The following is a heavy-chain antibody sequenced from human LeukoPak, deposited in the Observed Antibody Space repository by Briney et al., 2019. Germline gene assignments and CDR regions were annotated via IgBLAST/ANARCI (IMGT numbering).Heavy chain of an antibody. CDR3: ARDLGYNLLGFYYYGMDV. Sequence: GGSLRLSCAASGFTFSSYAMHWVRQAPGKGLEWVAVISYDGSNKYYADSVKGRFTISRDNSKNTLYLQMNSLRAEDTAVYYCARDLGYNLLGFYYYGMDVWGQGTTVTVSS. CDR1: GFTFSSYA. D-gene: IGHD5-24*01. J-gene: IGHJ6*02. V-gene: IGHV3-30*04. CDR2: ISYDGSNK.